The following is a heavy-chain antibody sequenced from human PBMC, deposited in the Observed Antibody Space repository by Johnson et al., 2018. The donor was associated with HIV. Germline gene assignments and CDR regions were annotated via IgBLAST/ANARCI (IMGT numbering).Heavy chain of an antibody. Sequence: VQLVESGGGLVQPGGSLRLSCAVSGFTFNNAWVSWVRQAPGKGLEWVGRIKSKTDGGTTDYAAPVKGRFTFSRDASKNTLYLQMNSLKTEDTAVYYCTTGPMGAFDIWGQGTMVTVSS. D-gene: IGHD3-16*01. J-gene: IGHJ3*02. V-gene: IGHV3-15*01. CDR2: IKSKTDGGTT. CDR3: TTGPMGAFDI. CDR1: GFTFNNAW.